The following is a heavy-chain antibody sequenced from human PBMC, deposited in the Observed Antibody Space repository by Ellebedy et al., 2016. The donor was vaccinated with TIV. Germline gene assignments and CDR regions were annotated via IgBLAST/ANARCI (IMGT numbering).Heavy chain of an antibody. CDR3: ARDANDYGIDAFDI. V-gene: IGHV4-31*03. Sequence: SETLSLTCTVSGASIDSGGYYWNWIRKPPRKGLEWVGYIYYNGNTYYNPSVKSRITISLDTSKTQFSLTLSSVTAPDTSVYYCARDANDYGIDAFDIWGQGTMVTVSS. D-gene: IGHD4-17*01. CDR2: IYYNGNT. CDR1: GASIDSGGYY. J-gene: IGHJ3*02.